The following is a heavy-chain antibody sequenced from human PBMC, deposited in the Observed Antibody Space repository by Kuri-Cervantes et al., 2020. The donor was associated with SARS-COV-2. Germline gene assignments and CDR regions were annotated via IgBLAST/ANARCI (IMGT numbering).Heavy chain of an antibody. CDR3: ARSINYDFWSGPHY. J-gene: IGHJ4*02. V-gene: IGHV3-30-3*01. Sequence: GGSLRLSCAASGFTFSSYAIHWVRQAPGKGLEWVAIISYDGINKSYADSVKGRFTISRDNSKNTLYLQMNSLRAEDTAVYYCARSINYDFWSGPHYWGQGTLVTVSS. CDR2: ISYDGINK. CDR1: GFTFSSYA. D-gene: IGHD3-3*01.